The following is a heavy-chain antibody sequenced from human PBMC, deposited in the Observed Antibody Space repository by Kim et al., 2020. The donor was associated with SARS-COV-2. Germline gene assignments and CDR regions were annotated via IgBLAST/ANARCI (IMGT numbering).Heavy chain of an antibody. CDR3: AKDRGDSSGYYQYFGMDV. D-gene: IGHD3-22*01. V-gene: IGHV3-9*01. Sequence: GGSLRLSCAASGFTFDDYAMHWVRQAPGKGLEWVSGISWNSGSIGYADSVKGRFTISRDNAKNSLYLQMNSLRAEDTALYYCAKDRGDSSGYYQYFGMDVWGQGTTVTVSS. CDR2: ISWNSGSI. J-gene: IGHJ6*02. CDR1: GFTFDDYA.